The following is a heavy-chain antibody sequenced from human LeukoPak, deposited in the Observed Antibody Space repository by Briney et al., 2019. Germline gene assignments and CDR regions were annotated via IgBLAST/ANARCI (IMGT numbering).Heavy chain of an antibody. CDR2: IYHSGDT. CDR3: ARTARQCDH. J-gene: IGHJ4*02. D-gene: IGHD6-6*01. CDR1: GDSIYTYY. Sequence: SETLSLTCTVSGDSIYTYYWSWVRQPPGKGLEYIGYIYHSGDTYYNPSLTSRVTMSLDTSNNQFSLRLSSVTAMDTVVYYCARTARQCDHWGQGILVSVSS. V-gene: IGHV4-59*01.